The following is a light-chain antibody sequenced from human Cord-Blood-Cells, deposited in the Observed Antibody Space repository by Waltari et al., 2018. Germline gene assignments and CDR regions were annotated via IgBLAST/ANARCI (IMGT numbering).Light chain of an antibody. Sequence: EIVLTQSPATLSFSPGESATLSCMASQSVSSYLAWYQQKPGQAPRLLIYAASNRATGIPARFSGSASGTDFTLTISSLEPEEFAVYYCQQRSNWRTFGQGTKLEIK. J-gene: IGKJ2*02. CDR2: AAS. CDR1: QSVSSY. V-gene: IGKV3-11*01. CDR3: QQRSNWRT.